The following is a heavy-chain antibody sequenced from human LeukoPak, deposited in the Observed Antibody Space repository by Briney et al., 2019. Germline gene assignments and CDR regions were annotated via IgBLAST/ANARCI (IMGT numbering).Heavy chain of an antibody. D-gene: IGHD3-22*01. V-gene: IGHV3-66*01. Sequence: AGSLSLSCAASGFTVSSNYMSWVRQAPGKGLEWVSIIYSGGSTYYADSVKGRFTISRDNSKNTLYLQMTSLRAEDTAVYYCAKDATGGDSYESSRDYWGQGTLVTVSS. CDR2: IYSGGST. J-gene: IGHJ4*02. CDR1: GFTVSSNY. CDR3: AKDATGGDSYESSRDY.